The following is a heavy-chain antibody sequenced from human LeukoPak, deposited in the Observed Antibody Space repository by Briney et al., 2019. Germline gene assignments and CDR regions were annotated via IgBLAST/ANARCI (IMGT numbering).Heavy chain of an antibody. CDR2: IYYSGST. V-gene: IGHV4-61*01. Sequence: PSDTLSLTCTVSGGSVSSGSYYWSWIRQPPGKGLEWIGYIYYSGSTNYNPSLKSRVTISVDTSKNQFSLKLSSVTAADTAVYYCAREGGYSGYDYWYWGQGTLVTVSS. D-gene: IGHD5-12*01. J-gene: IGHJ4*02. CDR1: GGSVSSGSYY. CDR3: AREGGYSGYDYWY.